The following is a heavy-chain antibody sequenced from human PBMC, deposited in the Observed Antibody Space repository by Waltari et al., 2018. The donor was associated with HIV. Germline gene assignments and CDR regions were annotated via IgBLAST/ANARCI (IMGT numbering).Heavy chain of an antibody. CDR3: ARHYYDSSGPLGGWFDP. J-gene: IGHJ5*02. CDR1: GFSLSTSGVG. Sequence: QITLKESGPTLVKPTQTLTLTCTFSGFSLSTSGVGVGWIRQPPGKALEWLALISWNDDKRYSPSLKSRLTITKDTSKNQVFLTMTNMDPVDTATYYCARHYYDSSGPLGGWFDPWGQGTLVTVSS. D-gene: IGHD3-22*01. CDR2: ISWNDDK. V-gene: IGHV2-5*01.